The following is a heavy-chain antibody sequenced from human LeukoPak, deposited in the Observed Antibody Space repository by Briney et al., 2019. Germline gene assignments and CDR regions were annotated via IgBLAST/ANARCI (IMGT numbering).Heavy chain of an antibody. CDR1: GFTFSSYA. J-gene: IGHJ4*02. CDR3: AKDGREWPRSLDY. Sequence: GGSLRLSCAASGFTFSSYAMSWVRQAPGKGLEWVSAISGSGGSTYYADSVRGRFTISRDNSKNTLYLQMNSLRAEDTAVYYCAKDGREWPRSLDYWGQGTLVTVSS. D-gene: IGHD5-12*01. V-gene: IGHV3-23*01. CDR2: ISGSGGST.